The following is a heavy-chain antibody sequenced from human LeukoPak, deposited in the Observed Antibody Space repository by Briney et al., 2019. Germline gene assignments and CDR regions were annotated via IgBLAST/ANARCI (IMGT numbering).Heavy chain of an antibody. V-gene: IGHV3-30-3*01. CDR1: GFTFSDYA. CDR3: ARALYYYDSSPFDY. J-gene: IGHJ4*02. Sequence: GRSLRLSCAASGFTFSDYAIHWVRQAPGKGLEWVAVISYDGSNKYYADSVKGRFTISRDNSKSTLYLQMNSLRAEDTAVYYCARALYYYDSSPFDYWGQGTLVTVSS. D-gene: IGHD3-22*01. CDR2: ISYDGSNK.